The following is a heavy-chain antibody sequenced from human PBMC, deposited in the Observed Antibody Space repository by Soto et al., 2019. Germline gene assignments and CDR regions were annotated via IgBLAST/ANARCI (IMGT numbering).Heavy chain of an antibody. CDR3: AKVVSYGYVDY. V-gene: IGHV3-30*18. D-gene: IGHD5-18*01. CDR1: GFTFSSYG. Sequence: GGSLRLSCAASGFTFSSYGMHWVRQAPGKGLEWVAVISYDGSNKYYADSVKGRFTISRDNSKNTLYLQMNSLRAEDTAVYYCAKVVSYGYVDYWGQGTLVTVSS. CDR2: ISYDGSNK. J-gene: IGHJ4*02.